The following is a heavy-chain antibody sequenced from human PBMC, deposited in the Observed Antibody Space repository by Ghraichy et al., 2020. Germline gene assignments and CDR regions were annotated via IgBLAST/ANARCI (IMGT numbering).Heavy chain of an antibody. CDR2: IKSKAHGATT. CDR1: GFTFNDAG. J-gene: IGHJ4*02. D-gene: IGHD2/OR15-2a*01. Sequence: GGSLRLSCAVSGFTFNDAGMTWVRQAPGKGLEWVGRIKSKAHGATTDYAGSVRGRFTISRDDSKNTMYLQMDSLRTEDTAVYYCATQPDNFLITYSFYFNRRGQGTLLTFSS. V-gene: IGHV3-15*01. CDR3: ATQPDNFLITYSFYFNR.